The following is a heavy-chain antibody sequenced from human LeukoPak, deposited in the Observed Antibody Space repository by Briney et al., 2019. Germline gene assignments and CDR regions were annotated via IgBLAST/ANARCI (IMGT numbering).Heavy chain of an antibody. CDR3: ARAFHYDSSGYYMYYFDY. CDR1: GVSISSTNYY. J-gene: IGHJ4*02. D-gene: IGHD3-22*01. V-gene: IGHV4-30-2*01. CDR2: IYHSGST. Sequence: SETLSLTCTVSGVSISSTNYYWGWIRQPPGKGLEWIGYIYHSGSTYYNPSLKSRVTISVDRSKNQFSLKLSSVTAADTAVYYCARAFHYDSSGYYMYYFDYWGQGTLVTVSS.